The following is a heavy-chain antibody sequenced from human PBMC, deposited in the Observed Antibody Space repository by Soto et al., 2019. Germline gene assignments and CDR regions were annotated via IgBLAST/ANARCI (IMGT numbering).Heavy chain of an antibody. J-gene: IGHJ6*02. Sequence: ASVKVSCKASGYTFTSYYMHWVRQAPGQGLEWMGIINPSGGSTSYAQKFQGRVTMTRDTSTSTVYMELSSLRSEDTAVYYCAREWVVRGVRNYYCGMDVWGQGTTVTVSS. CDR2: INPSGGST. D-gene: IGHD3-10*01. V-gene: IGHV1-46*01. CDR1: GYTFTSYY. CDR3: AREWVVRGVRNYYCGMDV.